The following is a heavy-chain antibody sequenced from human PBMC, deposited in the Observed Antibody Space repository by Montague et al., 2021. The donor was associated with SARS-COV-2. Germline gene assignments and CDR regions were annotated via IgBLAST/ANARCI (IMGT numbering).Heavy chain of an antibody. CDR1: GFTFSSYG. Sequence: SLRLSCAASGFTFSSYGMHWVRQAPGKGLEWVAAIWYDGSNKYYADPVKGRFTISRDNSKNTLYLQMNSLRAEDTAVYYCARGRGYSYGPTYYYYGMDVWGQGTTVTVSS. CDR3: ARGRGYSYGPTYYYYGMDV. CDR2: IWYDGSNK. D-gene: IGHD5-18*01. V-gene: IGHV3-33*01. J-gene: IGHJ6*02.